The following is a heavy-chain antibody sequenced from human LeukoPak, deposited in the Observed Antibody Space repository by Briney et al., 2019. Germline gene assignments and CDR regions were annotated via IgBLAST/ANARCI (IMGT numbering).Heavy chain of an antibody. CDR2: IYYSGST. CDR1: GGSISSSSSY. Sequence: SETLSLTCTVSGGSISSSSSYWGWIRQPPGKGLEWIGSIYYSGSTYYNPSLKSRVTISVDTSKNQFSLKLSSVTAADTAVYYCARDLLQTGIDYWGQGTLVTVSS. CDR3: ARDLLQTGIDY. V-gene: IGHV4-39*07. D-gene: IGHD1-1*01. J-gene: IGHJ4*02.